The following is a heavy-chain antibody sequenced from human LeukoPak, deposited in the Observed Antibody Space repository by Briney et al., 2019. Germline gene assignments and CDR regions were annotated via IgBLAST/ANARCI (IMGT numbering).Heavy chain of an antibody. J-gene: IGHJ5*02. CDR2: IYYSGTT. CDR1: GYSISSGYY. V-gene: IGHV4-38-2*02. Sequence: TSETLSLTCTVSGYSISSGYYWGWIRQPPGKGLEWIGSIYYSGTTHYNPSLESRVTISVDTSKNQFSLKLASVTAADTAIYYCAKGAGGFSYYNWFDPWGQGTLVTVSS. D-gene: IGHD5-18*01. CDR3: AKGAGGFSYYNWFDP.